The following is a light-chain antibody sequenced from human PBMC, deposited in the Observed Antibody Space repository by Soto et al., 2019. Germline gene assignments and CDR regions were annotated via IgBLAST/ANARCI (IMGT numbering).Light chain of an antibody. CDR3: QYYSDYSWT. CDR2: DAS. CDR1: QTHVAY. V-gene: IGKV1-5*01. J-gene: IGKJ1*01. Sequence: DIQITQSPSTLSASVGDRVTITCRASQTHVAYLAWYQQKPGTAPKLLIYDASSLETGVPSRFSGSRSATHFTLTISSLQPDDFATYYCQYYSDYSWTFGQGTKVDIK.